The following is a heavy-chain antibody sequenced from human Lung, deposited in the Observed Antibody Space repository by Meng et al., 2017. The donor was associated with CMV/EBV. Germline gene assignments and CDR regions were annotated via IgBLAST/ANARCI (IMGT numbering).Heavy chain of an antibody. V-gene: IGHV4-39*01. CDR2: IFHSASA. J-gene: IGHJ4*02. Sequence: SXTLSLXCTVSRGSISSDVHYWGWIRQPPGKGLEWIGNIFHSASAYYNPSLKSRVSISVDTSKNQFSLKLSSVTAADTAMYYCARQGTAAAVTRSRTFDYWXQGTLVTVSS. D-gene: IGHD6-13*01. CDR1: RGSISSDVHY. CDR3: ARQGTAAAVTRSRTFDY.